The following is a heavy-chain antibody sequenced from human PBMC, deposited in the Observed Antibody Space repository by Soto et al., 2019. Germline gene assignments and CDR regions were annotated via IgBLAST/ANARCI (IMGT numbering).Heavy chain of an antibody. CDR1: GFVFRSHA. V-gene: IGHV3-33*08. D-gene: IGHD3-9*01. CDR3: GRPSGTGYSYYSSGMDV. J-gene: IGHJ6*02. CDR2: IWYDVIKK. Sequence: GGSLSLSCLASGFVFRSHAMHWVRQAPGKGLEWVAVIWYDVIKKHYAESVEGRFTISRDNSKNTVYLQMNNLRREDSAVYYCGRPSGTGYSYYSSGMDVWGQGTTVTVSS.